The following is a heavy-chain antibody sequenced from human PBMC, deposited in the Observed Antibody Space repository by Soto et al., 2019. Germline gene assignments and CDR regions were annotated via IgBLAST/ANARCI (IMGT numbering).Heavy chain of an antibody. D-gene: IGHD6-19*01. CDR2: INAGNGNT. CDR1: GYTFTSYA. V-gene: IGHV1-3*01. J-gene: IGHJ3*02. Sequence: ASVKVSCKASGYTFTSYAMHWVRQAPGQRLEWMGWINAGNGNTKYSQKYKGRVTITRDTSASPAYMELSSLRSEDTAVYYCARDQSCAVSGACDIWGEGTMVT. CDR3: ARDQSCAVSGACDI.